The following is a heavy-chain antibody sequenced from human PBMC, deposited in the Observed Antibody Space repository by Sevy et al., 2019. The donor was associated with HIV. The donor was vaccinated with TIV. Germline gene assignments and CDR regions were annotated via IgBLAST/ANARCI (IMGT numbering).Heavy chain of an antibody. CDR2: IYYTEST. Sequence: SETLSLTCSVSGGSLSSHYWSWIRQPPGKGLEWIGYIYYTESTNYNPSLKSRVTMSVDTSKNQFSLKLSSVTAADTAVYYCARDTAMGYFDYWGQGTLVTVSS. CDR3: ARDTAMGYFDY. CDR1: GGSLSSHY. D-gene: IGHD5-18*01. J-gene: IGHJ4*02. V-gene: IGHV4-59*11.